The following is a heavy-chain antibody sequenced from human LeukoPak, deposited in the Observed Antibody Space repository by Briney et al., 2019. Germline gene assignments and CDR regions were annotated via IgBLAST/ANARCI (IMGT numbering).Heavy chain of an antibody. CDR2: ITAGNGNT. CDR1: GYNFRNYG. D-gene: IGHD5-18*01. CDR3: ARESARGYSYGYNAFDI. V-gene: IGHV1-18*01. J-gene: IGHJ3*02. Sequence: ASVKVSCKASGYNFRNYGIGWVRQAPRQGLVWMGWITAGNGNTNYAQKVQGRVTMTTDTSTSTAYMELRSLRSDDTAVYFCARESARGYSYGYNAFDIWGQGTMVTVSS.